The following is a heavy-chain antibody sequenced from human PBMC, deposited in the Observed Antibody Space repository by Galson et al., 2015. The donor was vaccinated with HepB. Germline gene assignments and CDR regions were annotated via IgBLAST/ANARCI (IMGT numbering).Heavy chain of an antibody. CDR3: ARGQNFAVVVSGAVGKLYNGMCV. CDR1: GYTFTNYD. V-gene: IGHV1-8*01. D-gene: IGHD4/OR15-4a*01. Sequence: SVTVSCKASGYTFTNYDINWVRQAPGQGLEWLGWMNPYSGKTNSAQKFQGRITLTRNTSTSTAYLELSGLRSEDTAVYYCARGQNFAVVVSGAVGKLYNGMCVWDQGTTVTVHS. J-gene: IGHJ6*01. CDR2: MNPYSGKT.